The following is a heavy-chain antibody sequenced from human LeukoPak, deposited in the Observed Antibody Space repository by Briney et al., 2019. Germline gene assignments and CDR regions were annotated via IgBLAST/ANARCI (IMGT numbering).Heavy chain of an antibody. CDR1: GFSLSTSAVG. V-gene: IGHV2-5*01. J-gene: IGHJ4*02. CDR2: IYWNDDK. D-gene: IGHD3-22*01. Sequence: SGPTLVNPTQTLTLTCTFSGFSLSTSAVGVGWIRQPPGKALGWLALIYWNDDKRYSPSLKSRLTITKDTSKNQVVLTMTNMDPVDTATYYCARLVDYYDSGGYYADYWGQGTLVTVSS. CDR3: ARLVDYYDSGGYYADY.